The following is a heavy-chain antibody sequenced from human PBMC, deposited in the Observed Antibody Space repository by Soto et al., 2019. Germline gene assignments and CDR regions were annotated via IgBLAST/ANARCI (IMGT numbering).Heavy chain of an antibody. CDR2: MYYNGST. CDR3: ARDVRDLFYYYGMDV. D-gene: IGHD2-21*01. V-gene: IGHV4-61*01. Sequence: QVQLQESGPGLVKPSENLSLTCTVSGGSVSGATYYWTWIRQPPGKGLEWIGYMYYNGSTSYNPSLKSRVTMSVDTSKNQFSLKLSSLTAADTAVYYCARDVRDLFYYYGMDVWGQGTTVTVSS. CDR1: GGSVSGATYY. J-gene: IGHJ6*02.